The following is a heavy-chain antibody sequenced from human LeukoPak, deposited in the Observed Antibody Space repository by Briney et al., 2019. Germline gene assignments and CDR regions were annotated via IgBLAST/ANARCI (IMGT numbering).Heavy chain of an antibody. V-gene: IGHV3-11*05. Sequence: PGGSLRLSCAASGFTFSDCYMTWIRQAPGKGLEWVSYISSSSSYTNYADSVKGRFTISRDNAKNSLYLQMNSLRAEDTAVYYCARGGGSLDYWGQGTLVTVSS. J-gene: IGHJ4*02. CDR3: ARGGGSLDY. CDR1: GFTFSDCY. CDR2: ISSSSSYT. D-gene: IGHD1-26*01.